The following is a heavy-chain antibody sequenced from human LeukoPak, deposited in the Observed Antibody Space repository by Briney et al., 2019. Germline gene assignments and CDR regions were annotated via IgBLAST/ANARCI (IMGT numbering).Heavy chain of an antibody. D-gene: IGHD4-17*01. J-gene: IGHJ4*02. CDR3: ARSSDYGDYD. V-gene: IGHV4-31*03. CDR1: GGTVNSGGYY. CDR2: IYYSGRT. Sequence: SQTLSLTCTVSGGTVNSGGYYWTWIRQHPGKGLEWLGYIYYSGRTYYNPSLKSRITISLDTSKNQFSLNLTSVSAADTAFYFCARSSDYGDYDWGQGTLITVSS.